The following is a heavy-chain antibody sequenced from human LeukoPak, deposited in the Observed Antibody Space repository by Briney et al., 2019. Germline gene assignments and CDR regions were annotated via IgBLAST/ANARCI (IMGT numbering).Heavy chain of an antibody. V-gene: IGHV3-74*01. J-gene: IGHJ6*02. D-gene: IGHD6-19*01. CDR1: GFTFSIYW. CDR3: ARVLSSRGLRAASYYYGMDV. CDR2: INSEGSST. Sequence: GGSLRLSCAASGFTFSIYWMHWVRHAPGKGLVWVSRINSEGSSTSYADSVKGRFTISRDNAKNTLYLQMNRLRAEDTAVYDCARVLSSRGLRAASYYYGMDVWGQGTTVTVSS.